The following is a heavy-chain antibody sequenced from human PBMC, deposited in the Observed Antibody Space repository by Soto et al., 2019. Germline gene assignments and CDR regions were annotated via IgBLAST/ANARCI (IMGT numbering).Heavy chain of an antibody. CDR1: GFTLRRLS. CDR2: INSAGSNI. V-gene: IGHV3-48*01. Sequence: AQMVQPGGALVKLGGSLRLSCAASGFTLRRLSMNCVRQAPGKGMEWISYINSAGSNIYYADSVKGRFTISRDNAKNSLHLQMNRLRAEDTAVYYCTTGTDFGWLVTPNQALDIWGQGTMVTVSS. J-gene: IGHJ3*02. CDR3: TTGTDFGWLVTPNQALDI. D-gene: IGHD3-9*01.